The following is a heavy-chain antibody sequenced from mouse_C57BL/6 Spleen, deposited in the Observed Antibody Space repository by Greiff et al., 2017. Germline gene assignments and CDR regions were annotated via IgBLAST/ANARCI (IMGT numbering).Heavy chain of an antibody. J-gene: IGHJ2*01. CDR3: ARGMTLYYFDY. CDR2: IDPSDSYT. Sequence: QVQLQQPGAELVMPGASVKLSCKASGYTFTSYWMHWVKQRPGQGLEWIGEIDPSDSYTNYNQKFKGKSTLTVDKSSSTAYMQLSSLTSEDSAVYYYARGMTLYYFDYWGQGTTLTVSS. D-gene: IGHD2-10*02. CDR1: GYTFTSYW. V-gene: IGHV1-69*01.